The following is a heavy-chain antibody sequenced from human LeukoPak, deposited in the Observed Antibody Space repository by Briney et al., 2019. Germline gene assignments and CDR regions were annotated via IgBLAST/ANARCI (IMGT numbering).Heavy chain of an antibody. Sequence: GGSLRLSCAASGFTFSSYSMNWVRQAPGKGLEWVSYISSSSSTIYYADSVKGRFTISRDNAKNSLYLQMNSLRAEDTAVYYCARVTNYDILIKSAFDIWGQGTMVTVSS. J-gene: IGHJ3*02. CDR2: ISSSSSTI. D-gene: IGHD3-9*01. CDR3: ARVTNYDILIKSAFDI. V-gene: IGHV3-48*04. CDR1: GFTFSSYS.